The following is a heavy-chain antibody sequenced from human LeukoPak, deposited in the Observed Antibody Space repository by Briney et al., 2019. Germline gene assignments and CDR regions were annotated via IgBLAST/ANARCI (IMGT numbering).Heavy chain of an antibody. Sequence: GRSLRLSCAASGFTFDDYAMHWVRQAPGKGLEWVSGISWNSGSMGYADSVKGRFTISRDNAKNSLYLQMNSLRIEDTALYYCAKGHAHSSSWSDFDSWGQGTLVTVSS. CDR1: GFTFDDYA. V-gene: IGHV3-9*01. CDR2: ISWNSGSM. J-gene: IGHJ4*02. D-gene: IGHD6-13*01. CDR3: AKGHAHSSSWSDFDS.